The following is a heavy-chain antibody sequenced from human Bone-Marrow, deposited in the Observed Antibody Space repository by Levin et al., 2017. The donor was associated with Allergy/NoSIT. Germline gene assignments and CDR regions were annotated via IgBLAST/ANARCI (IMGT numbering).Heavy chain of an antibody. CDR3: ARRAMASSSFSFFGTRFDY. D-gene: IGHD3-10*01. CDR1: GYSFVSHW. J-gene: IGHJ4*02. CDR2: IYPADSDT. Sequence: GGSLRLSCKGSGYSFVSHWIAWVRQMPGKGLEYVGIIYPADSDTKYSSSFQGQVTISHDRSKKTVYLEWKSLKASDTATYYCARRAMASSSFSFFGTRFDYWGQGTLVTVSS. V-gene: IGHV5-51*01.